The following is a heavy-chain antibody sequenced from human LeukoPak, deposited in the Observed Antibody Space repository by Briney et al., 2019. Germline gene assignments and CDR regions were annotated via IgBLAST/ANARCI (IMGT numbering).Heavy chain of an antibody. J-gene: IGHJ4*02. D-gene: IGHD5-24*01. CDR1: GGSISSGGYY. CDR2: IYYSGST. CDR3: ARDRGDGYNSIDY. V-gene: IGHV4-31*03. Sequence: PSQTLSLTCTVSGGSISSGGYYWSWIRQHPGKGLEWIGYIYYSGSTYYNPSLKSRVTISVDTSKNQFSLKLSSVTAADTAVYYCARDRGDGYNSIDYWGQGTLVTVSS.